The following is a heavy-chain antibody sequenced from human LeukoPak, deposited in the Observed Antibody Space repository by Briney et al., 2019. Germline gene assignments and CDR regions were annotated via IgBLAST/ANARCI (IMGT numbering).Heavy chain of an antibody. CDR3: VRETMVRGVNEGNWFDP. Sequence: SETLSLTCAVYGGSFSGYYWSWIRQPPGKGLEWIGEINHSGSTNYNPSLKSRVTISVDTSKNQFSLKLSSVTAADTAVYYCVRETMVRGVNEGNWFDPWGQGTLVTVSS. J-gene: IGHJ5*02. CDR2: INHSGST. V-gene: IGHV4-34*01. D-gene: IGHD3-10*01. CDR1: GGSFSGYY.